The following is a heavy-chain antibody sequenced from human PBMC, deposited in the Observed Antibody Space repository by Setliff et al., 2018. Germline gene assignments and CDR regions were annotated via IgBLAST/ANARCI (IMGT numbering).Heavy chain of an antibody. CDR1: GYMFTTYG. D-gene: IGHD1-26*01. J-gene: IGHJ4*02. CDR2: IRVYDGYT. V-gene: IGHV1-18*01. CDR3: VRDLRQWALDF. Sequence: ASVKVSCKTSGYMFTTYGISWVRQDPGQGLEWMGWIRVYDGYTDYAQKFQGRVTMTKDTSTSTAYMELRSLRPDDTAVYYCVRDLRQWALDFWGQGTLVTVSS.